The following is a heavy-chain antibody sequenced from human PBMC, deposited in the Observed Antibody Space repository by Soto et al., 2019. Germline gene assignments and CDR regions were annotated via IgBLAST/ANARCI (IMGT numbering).Heavy chain of an antibody. V-gene: IGHV4-31*03. D-gene: IGHD3-9*01. CDR1: GGFINSDPYF. J-gene: IGHJ6*02. Sequence: PSETLSLTCTVSGGFINSDPYFWSWIRQPPGKGLEWVGHIYYSGSSYYNPSLKSRLFMSVDTSKSQFSLRLSSVTAADTAVYYCGRENRHPDTSSLSGYYYGMDVWGQGTTVTVSS. CDR3: GRENRHPDTSSLSGYYYGMDV. CDR2: IYYSGSS.